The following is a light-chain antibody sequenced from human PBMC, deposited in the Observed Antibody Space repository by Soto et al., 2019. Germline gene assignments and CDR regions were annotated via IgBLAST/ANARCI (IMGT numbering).Light chain of an antibody. CDR2: EVS. CDR1: SSDIGGYNY. CDR3: SSDTSSSTLV. J-gene: IGLJ3*02. Sequence: QSALTQPASVSGSTGQSITISCTGTSSDIGGYNYVSWYQQHPGKAPKLMIYEVSNRPSGVSNRFSGSKSGNTASLTISGLQADDEADYYCSSDTSSSTLVFGGGTKLTVL. V-gene: IGLV2-14*01.